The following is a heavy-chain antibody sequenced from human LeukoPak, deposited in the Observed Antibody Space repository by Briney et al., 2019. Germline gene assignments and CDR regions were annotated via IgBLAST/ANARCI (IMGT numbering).Heavy chain of an antibody. Sequence: GGSLRLSCAASGFTFSSYSMNWVRQAPGKGLEWVSSISSSSSYIYYADSVKGRFTISRDNAKNSLYLQMNSLRAEDTAVYYCARSPTAYYYDSSGYFVDYWGQGTLVTVSS. V-gene: IGHV3-21*01. D-gene: IGHD3-22*01. CDR3: ARSPTAYYYDSSGYFVDY. CDR1: GFTFSSYS. CDR2: ISSSSSYI. J-gene: IGHJ4*02.